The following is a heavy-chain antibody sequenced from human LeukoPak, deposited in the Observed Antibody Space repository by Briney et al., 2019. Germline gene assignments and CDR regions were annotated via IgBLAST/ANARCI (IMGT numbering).Heavy chain of an antibody. CDR1: GGSDSTYY. CDR2: VSHSGNT. CDR3: ARAGSGYSFDY. V-gene: IGHV4-59*02. Sequence: SETLSLTCTVSGGSDSTYYWSWIRQPPRKELEWIGYVSHSGNTNCNPSLKSRVTMSLDTSKNHFSLRLSSVNTADTAVYYCARAGSGYSFDYWGQGSLVTVSS. D-gene: IGHD5-12*01. J-gene: IGHJ4*02.